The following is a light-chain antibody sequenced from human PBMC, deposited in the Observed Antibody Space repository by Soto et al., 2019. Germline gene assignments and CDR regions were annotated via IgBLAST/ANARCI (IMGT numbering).Light chain of an antibody. Sequence: DIVMTQSPLSLPVTPGEPASISCRSSQSLLHSNGYNYLDWYLQKPGQSPQLLIYLGSNRASGVSDRFSGRGSGPDFTLKISRVEAEDVGVYYCMQALQTPLTFGGGTKVEIK. CDR3: MQALQTPLT. CDR1: QSLLHSNGYNY. J-gene: IGKJ4*01. CDR2: LGS. V-gene: IGKV2-28*01.